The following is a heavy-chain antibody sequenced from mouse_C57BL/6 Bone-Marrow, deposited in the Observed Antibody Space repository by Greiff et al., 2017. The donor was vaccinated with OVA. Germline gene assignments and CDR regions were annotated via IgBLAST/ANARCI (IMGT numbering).Heavy chain of an antibody. V-gene: IGHV1-82*01. J-gene: IGHJ2*01. CDR2: IYPGDGDT. CDR3: AVYYYGRR. Sequence: VQLQQSGPELVKPGASVKISCKASGYAFSSSWMNWVKQRPGKGLEWIGRIYPGDGDTNYNGKFKGKATLTADKSSSTAYMQLRSLTSEDSAVYFCAVYYYGRRWGQGTTLTVSS. CDR1: GYAFSSSW. D-gene: IGHD1-1*01.